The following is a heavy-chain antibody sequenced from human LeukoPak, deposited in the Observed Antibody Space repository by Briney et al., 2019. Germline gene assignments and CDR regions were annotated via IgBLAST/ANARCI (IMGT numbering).Heavy chain of an antibody. CDR3: ASWRGSGSGSFSGPLDY. V-gene: IGHV3-7*01. J-gene: IGHJ4*02. CDR1: GFTFSSYW. D-gene: IGHD3-10*01. CDR2: TREDGREK. Sequence: GGSLRLSCEGPGFTFSSYWMSWVRQAPGKGLEWVANTREDGREKNYVDSVRGRFTISRDSSENMLHLQMNSLRAEDTAVYYCASWRGSGSGSFSGPLDYWGQGTLVTVSS.